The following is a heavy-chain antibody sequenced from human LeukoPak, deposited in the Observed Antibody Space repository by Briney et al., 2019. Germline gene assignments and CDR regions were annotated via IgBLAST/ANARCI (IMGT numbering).Heavy chain of an antibody. D-gene: IGHD2-21*02. CDR2: ISYDGVNK. J-gene: IGHJ3*02. Sequence: GRSLRLSCAASGFTFSTYVMHWVRQAPGKGLEWVAAISYDGVNKYYADSVKGRFTISRDDSKNTVYLQMNSLRVEDTAVYYCAKKSSVVVTAGDAFDIWDQGTMVTVSS. CDR3: AKKSSVVVTAGDAFDI. CDR1: GFTFSTYV. V-gene: IGHV3-30*18.